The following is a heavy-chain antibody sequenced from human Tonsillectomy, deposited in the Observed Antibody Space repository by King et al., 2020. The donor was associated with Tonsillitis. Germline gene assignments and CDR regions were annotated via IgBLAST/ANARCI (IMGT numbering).Heavy chain of an antibody. CDR3: TTEGTVTSDFDY. D-gene: IGHD4-17*01. V-gene: IGHV3-15*01. J-gene: IGHJ4*02. Sequence: EVQLVESGGGLVKPGGSLRLSCAASGFTFSNAWMSWVRQAPGKGLEWVGRIKSKTDGGTTDYAAPVKGRFTISRDDSKNTLYLQMNSMKTEDTAVYYCTTEGTVTSDFDYWGQGTLVTVSS. CDR2: IKSKTDGGTT. CDR1: GFTFSNAW.